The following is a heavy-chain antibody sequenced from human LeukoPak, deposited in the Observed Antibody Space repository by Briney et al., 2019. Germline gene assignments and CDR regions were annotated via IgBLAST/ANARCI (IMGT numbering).Heavy chain of an antibody. D-gene: IGHD2-8*01. Sequence: GGSLRLSCAASGFTFSSLWMCWVRQAPGRGPEWVANINQDGGTTYYVASVKGRFTISRDNAKNSLSLRMSSLRAEDTAVYYCTKDRQGPNQYHMDVWGKGTTVTVSS. V-gene: IGHV3-7*01. J-gene: IGHJ6*03. CDR2: INQDGGTT. CDR3: TKDRQGPNQYHMDV. CDR1: GFTFSSLW.